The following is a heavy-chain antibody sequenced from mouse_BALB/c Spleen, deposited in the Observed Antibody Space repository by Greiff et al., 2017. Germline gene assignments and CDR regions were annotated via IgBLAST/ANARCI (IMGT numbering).Heavy chain of an antibody. CDR2: IDPANGNT. CDR1: GFNIKDTY. Sequence: SGAELVKPGASVKLSCTASGFNIKDTYMHWVKQRPEQGLEWIGRIDPANGNTKYDPKFQGKATITADTSSNTAYLQLSSLTSEDTAVYYCASTMITIYAMDYWGQGTSVTVSS. CDR3: ASTMITIYAMDY. D-gene: IGHD2-4*01. J-gene: IGHJ4*01. V-gene: IGHV14-3*02.